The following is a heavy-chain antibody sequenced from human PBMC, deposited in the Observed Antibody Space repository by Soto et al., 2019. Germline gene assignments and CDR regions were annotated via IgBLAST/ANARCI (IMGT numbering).Heavy chain of an antibody. CDR2: MYYSGIS. Sequence: PSETLSLTCIVSGGSVSGNSYYWGWIRQPPGKGLEWFGCMYYSGISYYNTSLKSRVTISVDTSKNQFSLKLSSVTAADTAVYYCAREHGDDDYYYYYMDVWGKGTTVTVSS. J-gene: IGHJ6*03. V-gene: IGHV4-39*07. CDR3: AREHGDDDYYYYYMDV. CDR1: GGSVSGNSYY. D-gene: IGHD4-17*01.